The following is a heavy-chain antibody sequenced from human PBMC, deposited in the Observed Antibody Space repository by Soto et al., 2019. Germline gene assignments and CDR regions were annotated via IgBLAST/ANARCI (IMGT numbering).Heavy chain of an antibody. J-gene: IGHJ5*02. CDR2: INPNGGST. D-gene: IGHD1-26*01. V-gene: IGHV1-46*04. Sequence: QVQLVQSGAEVKKPGASVKISCKASGYTFTSYSIHWVRQAPGQGLEWMGIINPNGGSTSYAQKLQGRVTMTRDTSTSTVYMELSSLTSEDTAVYYCARGRRGRGVMPARFDPWGQGTLVTVSS. CDR3: ARGRRGRGVMPARFDP. CDR1: GYTFTSYS.